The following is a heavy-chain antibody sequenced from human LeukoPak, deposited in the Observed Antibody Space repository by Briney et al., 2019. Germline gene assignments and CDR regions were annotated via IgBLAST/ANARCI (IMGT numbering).Heavy chain of an antibody. V-gene: IGHV2-5*02. D-gene: IGHD2-2*01. CDR2: IYWDNDK. CDR3: AHVEYARSTPHWYFDY. CDR1: GFSFSTYAMG. Sequence: SGPTLVNPTQTLTLTCTFSGFSFSTYAMGVGWVRQPPGKALEWLILIYWDNDKRYSTSLKSRLSITKDTSKNQVVLTMTNMDPVDTATYYCAHVEYARSTPHWYFDYWGQGILVTVSS. J-gene: IGHJ4*02.